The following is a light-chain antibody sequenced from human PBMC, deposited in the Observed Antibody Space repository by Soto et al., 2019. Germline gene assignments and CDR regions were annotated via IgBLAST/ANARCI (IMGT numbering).Light chain of an antibody. CDR2: EVS. Sequence: QSALTQPASVSGSPGQSITISCTGTNSDVGGHNYVSWYQHHPGKAPKLMIYEVSNRPSGVSNRFSGSKSGNTASLTISGLLAGDEADYHCSSFSSTSTLYVFGTGTNVTVL. J-gene: IGLJ1*01. CDR3: SSFSSTSTLYV. V-gene: IGLV2-14*01. CDR1: NSDVGGHNY.